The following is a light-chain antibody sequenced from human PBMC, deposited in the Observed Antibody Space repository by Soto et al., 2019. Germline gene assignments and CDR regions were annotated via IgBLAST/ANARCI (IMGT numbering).Light chain of an antibody. J-gene: IGKJ1*01. CDR1: QRVSSSY. Sequence: ESELAQSPGALSLSPGERATLCCRASQRVSSSYLAWYQQKPGQAPRLLIYGASSRATGIPDRFSGSGSGTDFTLTISRLEPEDFAVYYCQQYGSSPRTFGQGTKVDIK. CDR3: QQYGSSPRT. CDR2: GAS. V-gene: IGKV3-20*01.